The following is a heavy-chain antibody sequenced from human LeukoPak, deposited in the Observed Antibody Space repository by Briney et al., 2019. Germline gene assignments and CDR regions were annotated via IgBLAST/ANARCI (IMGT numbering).Heavy chain of an antibody. D-gene: IGHD6-13*01. CDR1: GFTFSSYE. CDR3: AKDLGAAAGNDYYYMDV. V-gene: IGHV3-48*03. Sequence: GGSLRLSCAASGFTFSSYEMNWVRQAPGKGLEWVSYISSSGSTIYYADSVKGRFTISRDNAKNSLYLQMNSLRAEDTAVYYCAKDLGAAAGNDYYYMDVWGKGTTVTISS. CDR2: ISSSGSTI. J-gene: IGHJ6*03.